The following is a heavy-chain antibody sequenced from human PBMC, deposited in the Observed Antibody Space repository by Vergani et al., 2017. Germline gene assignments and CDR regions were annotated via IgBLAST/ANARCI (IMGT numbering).Heavy chain of an antibody. CDR2: IYYSGSH. Sequence: QLQLQESGPGLVKPSETLSLTCTVSGGSISSSSYYWGWIRQPPGKGLEWIGSIYYSGSHYYNPSLKSRVTISVDTSKNQFSLKLSSVTAADTAVYYCASPYDDFWSDYNWFDPWGQGTLVTVSS. D-gene: IGHD3-3*01. J-gene: IGHJ5*02. CDR1: GGSISSSSYY. V-gene: IGHV4-39*01. CDR3: ASPYDDFWSDYNWFDP.